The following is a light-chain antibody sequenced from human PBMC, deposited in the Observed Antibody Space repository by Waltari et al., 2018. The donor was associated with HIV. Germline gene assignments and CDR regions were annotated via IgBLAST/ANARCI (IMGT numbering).Light chain of an antibody. Sequence: EIIMTQSPVTLSVSPEEQATIPCRASHSVNRNLAWYQQKPGQDPRLLIYGASTRATGIPARFSGSGSGTEFILTISSLQSEDFAIYYCQHYHNWPPWTFGQGTKVEIK. CDR3: QHYHNWPPWT. CDR2: GAS. J-gene: IGKJ1*01. V-gene: IGKV3-15*01. CDR1: HSVNRN.